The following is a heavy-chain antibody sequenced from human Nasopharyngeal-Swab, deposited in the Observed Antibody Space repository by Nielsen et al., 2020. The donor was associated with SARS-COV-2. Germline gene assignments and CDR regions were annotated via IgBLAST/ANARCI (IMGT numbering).Heavy chain of an antibody. CDR1: GFTFSSYG. J-gene: IGHJ6*03. V-gene: IGHV3-30*03. Sequence: GESLKISCAASGFTFSSYGMHWVRQAPGKGLEWVAVISYDGSNKYYADSVKGRFTISRDNSKNTLYLQMNSLRAEDTAVYYCAREEYSSSWYTYYYYYYMDVWGKGTTVTVSS. D-gene: IGHD6-13*01. CDR2: ISYDGSNK. CDR3: AREEYSSSWYTYYYYYYMDV.